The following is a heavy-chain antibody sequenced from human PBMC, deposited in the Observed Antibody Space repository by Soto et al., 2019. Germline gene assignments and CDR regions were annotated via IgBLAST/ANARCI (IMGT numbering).Heavy chain of an antibody. D-gene: IGHD3-9*01. CDR3: AFYYVFLTGYSQSPRGYYGMDV. Sequence: GASVKVSCKASGYTFTGYYMHWVRQAPGQGLEWMGWINPNSGGTNYAQKFQGWVTMTRDTSISTAYMELSRLRSDDTAVYYCAFYYVFLTGYSQSPRGYYGMDVWGQGTTVTVS. CDR1: GYTFTGYY. V-gene: IGHV1-2*04. CDR2: INPNSGGT. J-gene: IGHJ6*02.